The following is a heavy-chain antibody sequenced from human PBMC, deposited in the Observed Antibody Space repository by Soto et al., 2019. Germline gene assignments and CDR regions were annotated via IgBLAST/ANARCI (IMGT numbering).Heavy chain of an antibody. Sequence: QVQLVQSGAEVKKPGASVKVSCKASGYTFTSYAMHWVRQAPGQRLEWMGWINAGNGNTKYSQKFQGRVTITRDTSASTAYMELSSLRSEDTTVYYCAKSIPMVRGVVNWFDPWGQGTLVTVSS. D-gene: IGHD3-10*01. J-gene: IGHJ5*02. V-gene: IGHV1-3*01. CDR2: INAGNGNT. CDR3: AKSIPMVRGVVNWFDP. CDR1: GYTFTSYA.